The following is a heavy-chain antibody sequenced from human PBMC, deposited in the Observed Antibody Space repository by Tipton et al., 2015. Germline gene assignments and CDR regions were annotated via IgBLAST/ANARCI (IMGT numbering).Heavy chain of an antibody. J-gene: IGHJ4*02. V-gene: IGHV3-23*01. D-gene: IGHD3-22*01. CDR1: GFTFTTYA. CDR2: ISASGSRT. Sequence: GSLRLSCAASGFTFTTYAMSWVRQAPGKGLEWVSSISASGSRTYYGDSVKGRFTISRDNSKKTLSLQMNSLRAEDTAVYYCARDSQPHYCDSSGYGTFDYWGQGTLVIVSS. CDR3: ARDSQPHYCDSSGYGTFDY.